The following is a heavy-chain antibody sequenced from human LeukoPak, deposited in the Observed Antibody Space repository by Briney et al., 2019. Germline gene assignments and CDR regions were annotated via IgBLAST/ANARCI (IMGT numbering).Heavy chain of an antibody. CDR2: ISSSSSYI. J-gene: IGHJ4*02. D-gene: IGHD3-3*01. Sequence: GGSLRLSCAASGFTVSSNYMSWVRQAPGKGLEWVSSISSSSSYIYYADTVKGRFTISRDNAKNSLYLQMNSLRAEDTAVYYCARARIFGVVIHYWGQGTLVTVSS. CDR3: ARARIFGVVIHY. V-gene: IGHV3-21*01. CDR1: GFTVSSNY.